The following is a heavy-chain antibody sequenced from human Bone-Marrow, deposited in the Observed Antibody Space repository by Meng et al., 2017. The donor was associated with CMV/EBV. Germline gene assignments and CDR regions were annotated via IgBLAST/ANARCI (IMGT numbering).Heavy chain of an antibody. V-gene: IGHV3-48*04. D-gene: IGHD2-2*01. CDR2: ISSSGSTI. Sequence: GGSLRLSCAASGFTFSSYSMSWIRQAPGKGLEWVSYISSSGSTIYYADSVKGRFTISRDNAKNSLYLQMNSLRAEDTAVYYCARGNPSTIVVVPAAIPPNYGMDVWGQGATVIVSS. CDR1: GFTFSSYS. J-gene: IGHJ6*02. CDR3: ARGNPSTIVVVPAAIPPNYGMDV.